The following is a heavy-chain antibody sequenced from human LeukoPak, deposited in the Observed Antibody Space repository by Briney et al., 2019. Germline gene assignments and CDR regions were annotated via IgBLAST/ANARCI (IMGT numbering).Heavy chain of an antibody. CDR2: ISAYNGNT. CDR1: GYTFTSYG. J-gene: IGHJ5*02. Sequence: GASVKVSCKASGYTFTSYGISWVRQAPGQGLEWVGWISAYNGNTNYAQKLQGRVTMTTDTSTSTAYMELRSLRSDDTAVYYCARDLRLLWFGEFPNWFDPWGQGTLVTVSS. D-gene: IGHD3-10*01. CDR3: ARDLRLLWFGEFPNWFDP. V-gene: IGHV1-18*01.